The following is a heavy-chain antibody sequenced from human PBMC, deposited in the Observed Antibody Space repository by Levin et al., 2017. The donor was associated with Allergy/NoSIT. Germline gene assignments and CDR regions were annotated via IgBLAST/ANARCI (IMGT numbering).Heavy chain of an antibody. CDR3: ARDFGIYSSGWYGIDY. Sequence: ASVKVSCKASGYTFINYYIHWVRQAPGQGLEWMGIINPSGASTSYAQKFQGRVTMTRDTSTSTAYMELSSLRSEDTAVYYCARDFGIYSSGWYGIDYWGQGTLVTVSS. J-gene: IGHJ4*02. V-gene: IGHV1-46*01. D-gene: IGHD6-19*01. CDR1: GYTFINYY. CDR2: INPSGAST.